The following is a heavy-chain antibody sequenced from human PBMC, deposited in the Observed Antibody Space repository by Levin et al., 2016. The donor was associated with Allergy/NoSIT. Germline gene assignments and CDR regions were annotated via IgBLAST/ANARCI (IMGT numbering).Heavy chain of an antibody. CDR2: MNTNTGNP. D-gene: IGHD3-10*01. Sequence: ASVKVSCKASGYTFTSYAMNWVRQAPGQGLEWMGWMNTNTGNPTYAQGFTGRFVFSLDTSVTTAFLQISSLKPEDAAVYYCAMGFYGSGNYFNAYYYGLDVWGQGTTVTVSS. V-gene: IGHV7-4-1*02. J-gene: IGHJ6*02. CDR1: GYTFTSYA. CDR3: AMGFYGSGNYFNAYYYGLDV.